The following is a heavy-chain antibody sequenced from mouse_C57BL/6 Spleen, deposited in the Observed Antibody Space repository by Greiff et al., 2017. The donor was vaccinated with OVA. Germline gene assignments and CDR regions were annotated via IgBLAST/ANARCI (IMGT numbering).Heavy chain of an antibody. D-gene: IGHD2-1*01. Sequence: EVKLVESGGGLVQPGGSLKLSCAASGFTFSDYGMAWVRQAPRKGPEWVAFISNLAYSIYYADTVTGRFTISRENAKNTLYLEMSSLRSEDTAMYYCAKEGTYGNHWYFDVWGTGTTVTVSS. CDR1: GFTFSDYG. J-gene: IGHJ1*03. CDR2: ISNLAYSI. CDR3: AKEGTYGNHWYFDV. V-gene: IGHV5-15*04.